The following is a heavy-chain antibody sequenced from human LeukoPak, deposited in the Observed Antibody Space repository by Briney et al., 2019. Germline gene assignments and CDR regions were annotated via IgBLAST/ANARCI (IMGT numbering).Heavy chain of an antibody. CDR3: ARDFPPGSGRYFYEGMDV. CDR2: IYRSGST. CDR1: GGSISFYY. D-gene: IGHD2-15*01. J-gene: IGHJ6*02. V-gene: IGHV4-4*07. Sequence: SETLSLTCTVSGGSISFYYGSWIRPPAGKGLEWIGHIYRSGSTYYNPSLKSRVTMSVDMSKYQFSLKLSSVTAAATAVYYCARDFPPGSGRYFYEGMDVWGQGTTVTVSS.